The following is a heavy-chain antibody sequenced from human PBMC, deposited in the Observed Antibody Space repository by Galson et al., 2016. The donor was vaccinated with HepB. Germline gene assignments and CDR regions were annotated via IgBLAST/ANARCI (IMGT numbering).Heavy chain of an antibody. CDR1: GFTFSSYW. Sequence: SLRLSCAASGFTFSSYWMSWVRQAPGKGLEWVANIKQDGREKFYVDSVKGRFITSRGNAINSLYLQMNSPRAEDTAVYYCARGREGSGTWRYWGQGTLVTVSS. J-gene: IGHJ4*02. V-gene: IGHV3-7*01. CDR2: IKQDGREK. D-gene: IGHD3-10*01. CDR3: ARGREGSGTWRY.